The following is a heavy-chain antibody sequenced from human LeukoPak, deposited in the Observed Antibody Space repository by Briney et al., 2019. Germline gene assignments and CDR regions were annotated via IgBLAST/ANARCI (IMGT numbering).Heavy chain of an antibody. CDR2: INWNGGST. V-gene: IGHV3-20*04. J-gene: IGHJ3*02. D-gene: IGHD3-22*01. CDR3: AREGVGYYGSSGPGDAFYI. Sequence: GGSLRLSCAASGFTFDDYEMSWVRQAPGKGLEWVSGINWNGGSTGYADSGKGRFTISRDNAKNSLYLQMNSLRAEDTALYYCAREGVGYYGSSGPGDAFYIWGQGTMVTVSS. CDR1: GFTFDDYE.